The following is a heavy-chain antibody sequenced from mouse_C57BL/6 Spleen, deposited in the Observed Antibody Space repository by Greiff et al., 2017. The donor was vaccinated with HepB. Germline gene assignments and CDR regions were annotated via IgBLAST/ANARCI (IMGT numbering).Heavy chain of an antibody. D-gene: IGHD1-1*01. J-gene: IGHJ1*03. CDR1: GYTFTSYG. CDR2: ISSGGSYT. Sequence: EVQLVESGGDLVKPGGSLKLSCAASGYTFTSYGMSWVRQTPDKRLEWVATISSGGSYTYYPDSVKGRCTISRDNATNTLYLQMSSLTSEDTAMYYYARHGNDNYGWYFDVWGTGTTVTVSS. CDR3: ARHGNDNYGWYFDV. V-gene: IGHV5-6*01.